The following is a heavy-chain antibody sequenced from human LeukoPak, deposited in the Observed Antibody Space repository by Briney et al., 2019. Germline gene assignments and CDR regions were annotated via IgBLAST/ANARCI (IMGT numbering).Heavy chain of an antibody. V-gene: IGHV3-30*18. CDR3: AKEHKAMSVFDY. J-gene: IGHJ4*02. CDR1: GFTFASYG. CDR2: ISYDGSNK. Sequence: GGSLRLSCAASGFTFASYGMQWVRQAPGKGLEWVAVISYDGSNKFYADSVKGRFTISRDNSKNTVYLQMNSLRGEDSAVYYCAKEHKAMSVFDYWGQGTLVTVSS.